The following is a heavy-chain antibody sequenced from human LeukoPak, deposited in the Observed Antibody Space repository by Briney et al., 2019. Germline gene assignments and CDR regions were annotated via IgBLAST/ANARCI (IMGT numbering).Heavy chain of an antibody. CDR3: AKFRFTAMGRVDY. V-gene: IGHV3-30*02. J-gene: IGHJ4*02. Sequence: AGGPLRLSCAASGFTFSSYGMHWVRQAPGKGLEWVAFIRYDGSNKYYADSVKGRFTISRDNSKNTLYLQMNSLRAEDTAVYYCAKFRFTAMGRVDYWGQGTLVTVSS. CDR1: GFTFSSYG. D-gene: IGHD5-18*01. CDR2: IRYDGSNK.